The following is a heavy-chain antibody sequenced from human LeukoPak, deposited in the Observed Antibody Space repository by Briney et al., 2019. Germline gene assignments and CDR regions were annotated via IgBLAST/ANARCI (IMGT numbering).Heavy chain of an antibody. V-gene: IGHV3-23*01. CDR2: ISGSGGST. J-gene: IGHJ4*02. CDR1: GFTFSSYA. D-gene: IGHD3-10*01. Sequence: GGSLRLSCAASGFTFSSYAMSWVRQAPGKGLEWVSAISGSGGSTYYADPVKGRFTISRDNSKNTLYLQMNSLRAEDTAVYYCAKDLWFGEQGDYWGQGTLVTVSS. CDR3: AKDLWFGEQGDY.